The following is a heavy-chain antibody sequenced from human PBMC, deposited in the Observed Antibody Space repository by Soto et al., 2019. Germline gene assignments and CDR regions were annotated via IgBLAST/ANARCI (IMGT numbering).Heavy chain of an antibody. CDR3: ARPLRYYDILTGYSTYYYYGMDV. V-gene: IGHV5-51*01. Sequence: PGESLKISCKASGYSFTNYWIGWVRQMPGKGLEWVGIIYPGDSDARYSPSFQGQVTISVDKSINTAYLQWSSLKASDTAMYYCARPLRYYDILTGYSTYYYYGMDVWGQGTTVTVSS. D-gene: IGHD3-9*01. CDR1: GYSFTNYW. J-gene: IGHJ6*02. CDR2: IYPGDSDA.